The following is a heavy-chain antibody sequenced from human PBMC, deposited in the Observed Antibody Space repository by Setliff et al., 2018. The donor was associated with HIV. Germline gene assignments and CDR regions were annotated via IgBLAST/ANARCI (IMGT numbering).Heavy chain of an antibody. V-gene: IGHV1-69*13. CDR2: IIPIFGTA. Sequence: GASVKVSCKASGGTFSSYAISWVRQAPGQGLEWMGGIIPIFGTANYAQKFQGRVTITADESTSTAYMELSSLRSEDTAVYYCARDRIAAAHDAFDIWGQGTMVTVSS. CDR1: GGTFSSYA. D-gene: IGHD6-13*01. CDR3: ARDRIAAAHDAFDI. J-gene: IGHJ3*02.